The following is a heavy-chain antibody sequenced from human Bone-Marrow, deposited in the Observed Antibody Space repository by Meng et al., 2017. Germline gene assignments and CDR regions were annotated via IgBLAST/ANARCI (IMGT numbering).Heavy chain of an antibody. V-gene: IGHV1-18*04. CDR2: INIYNGIT. J-gene: IGHJ4*02. Sequence: QGQWGQSEAEVKKPGASVKVSCKVSDYTLTSDGFSWVRQAPGQGLQWMGWINIYNGITNYGRNFQGRVTLTTDTSTSTGYMELSSLTSDDTAVYYCATRGNPYLDRWGQGTLVTVSS. CDR1: DYTLTSDG. CDR3: ATRGNPYLDR.